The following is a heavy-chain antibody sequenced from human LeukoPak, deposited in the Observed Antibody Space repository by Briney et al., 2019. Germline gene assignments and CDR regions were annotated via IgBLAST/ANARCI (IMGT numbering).Heavy chain of an antibody. Sequence: PSGTLSLTCTVSGGSISSYYWSWIRQPPGKELEWIAYIHSSGTTNYNPSLKSRVTISVDTSKNQFSLKLNSVTAADTAVYYCASLTYSSGWLPFDFWGRGTLVTVSS. CDR1: GGSISSYY. V-gene: IGHV4-59*08. CDR2: IHSSGTT. CDR3: ASLTYSSGWLPFDF. D-gene: IGHD6-19*01. J-gene: IGHJ4*02.